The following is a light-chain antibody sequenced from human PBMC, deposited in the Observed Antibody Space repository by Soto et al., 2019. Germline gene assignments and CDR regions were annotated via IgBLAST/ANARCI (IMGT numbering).Light chain of an antibody. J-gene: IGLJ2*01. CDR3: GTWDYSLTAFV. V-gene: IGLV1-51*01. CDR1: YSNIGNNF. CDR2: ANN. Sequence: QSVLTQPPSVSAAPGQRVTISCSGTYSNIGNNFVSWHQHVPGTAPKLLIYANNKRPSGIPDRFSGSKPGTSATLDIFGLQTGDQADYYCGTWDYSLTAFVFGGGTKLTVL.